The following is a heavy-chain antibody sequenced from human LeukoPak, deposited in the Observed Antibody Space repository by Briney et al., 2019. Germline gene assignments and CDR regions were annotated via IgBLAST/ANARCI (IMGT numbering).Heavy chain of an antibody. CDR1: GFTVSNNC. V-gene: IGHV3-53*01. J-gene: IGHJ3*01. CDR3: ARERGDKDMSGGSSFDV. D-gene: IGHD2-21*01. Sequence: GGSLRLSCAAAGFTVSNNCVTWVRQAPGKGLEWVSVICGDGRLFYADSVKGRFSVSSDNSENTVYLQVTSLRADDTAVYFCARERGDKDMSGGSSFDVWGQGTLVIVSS. CDR2: ICGDGRL.